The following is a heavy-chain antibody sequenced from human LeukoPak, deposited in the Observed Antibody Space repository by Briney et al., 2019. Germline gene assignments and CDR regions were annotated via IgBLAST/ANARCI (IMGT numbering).Heavy chain of an antibody. J-gene: IGHJ3*02. CDR1: GFTFTSYA. V-gene: IGHV3-23*01. CDR2: IRGGGAGP. Sequence: GGSLRLSCAASGFTFTSYAMNWVRQAPGKGLEWVAFIRGGGAGPRYADAAKGRFTISRDNSKNTLYLHMNTLRVEDTATYYCAKCSASYDNDALDMWGQGTVVFVSS. CDR3: AKCSASYDNDALDM. D-gene: IGHD3-10*02.